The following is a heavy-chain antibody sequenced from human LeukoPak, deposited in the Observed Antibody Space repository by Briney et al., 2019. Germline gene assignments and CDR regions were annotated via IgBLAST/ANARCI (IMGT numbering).Heavy chain of an antibody. Sequence: SETLSLTCTVSGGSISSSNYYWGWIRQPPGKGLEWIGNIYYSGSTYYNPSLKSRVTISVDTSKNKFSLKLSSVTAADTALYYCARTRGSFYFYYYMDVWGKGTTVTVSS. J-gene: IGHJ6*03. V-gene: IGHV4-39*07. CDR1: GGSISSSNYY. CDR3: ARTRGSFYFYYYMDV. D-gene: IGHD1-26*01. CDR2: IYYSGST.